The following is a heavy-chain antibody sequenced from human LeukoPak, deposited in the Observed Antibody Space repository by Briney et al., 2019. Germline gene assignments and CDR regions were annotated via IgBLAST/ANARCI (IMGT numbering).Heavy chain of an antibody. J-gene: IGHJ4*02. CDR2: ISYDGSNK. Sequence: PGRSLRLSCAASGFTFSSYAMHWVRQAPGKGLEWVAVISYDGSNKYYADSVKGRFTISRDNSKNTLYLQMNSLRAEDTAVYYCARVGWNQQGFDYWGQGTLVTVSS. D-gene: IGHD1-1*01. V-gene: IGHV3-30*04. CDR3: ARVGWNQQGFDY. CDR1: GFTFSSYA.